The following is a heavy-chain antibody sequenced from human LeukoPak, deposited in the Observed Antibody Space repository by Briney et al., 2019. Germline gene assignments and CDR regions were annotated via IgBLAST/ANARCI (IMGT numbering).Heavy chain of an antibody. CDR3: AGGYCSGGSCYSSYYYSYMDV. V-gene: IGHV4-39*07. Sequence: SETLSLTCTVSGGSISSSSYYWGWIRQPLGKGLEWIGSIYYSGSTYYNPSLKSRVTISVDRSKNQFSLKLSSVTAADTAVYYCAGGYCSGGSCYSSYYYSYMDVWGKGTTVTVSS. CDR1: GGSISSSSYY. CDR2: IYYSGST. D-gene: IGHD2-15*01. J-gene: IGHJ6*03.